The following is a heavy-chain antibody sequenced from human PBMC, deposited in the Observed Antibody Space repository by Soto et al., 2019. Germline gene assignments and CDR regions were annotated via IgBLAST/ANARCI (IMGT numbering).Heavy chain of an antibody. V-gene: IGHV3-15*07. CDR3: TTGSYITSIIVRFDY. CDR2: VKSKNDGGTT. Sequence: GGSLRLSCAASCFTFSNAWINWVRQAPGKGLEWVGRVKSKNDGGTTDFAAPVKGRFAISRDDSKNMVYLEMNSLQTEDTAIYYCTTGSYITSIIVRFDYWGHATLVTVSS. D-gene: IGHD3-22*01. CDR1: CFTFSNAW. J-gene: IGHJ4*01.